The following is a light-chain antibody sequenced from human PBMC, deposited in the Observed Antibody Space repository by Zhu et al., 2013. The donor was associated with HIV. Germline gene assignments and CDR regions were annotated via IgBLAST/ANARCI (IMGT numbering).Light chain of an antibody. Sequence: EVVLTQSPVTLAGFPGDRVTLSCRASQNVNKNLAWYQHKRGQSPRLLFSGASTRATGVPPRFSGSGSATEFTLTISGLQSDDFAVYYCQQYGSSPETFGQGTKLEIK. J-gene: IGKJ2*01. CDR3: QQYGSSPET. V-gene: IGKV3-15*01. CDR1: QNVNKN. CDR2: GAS.